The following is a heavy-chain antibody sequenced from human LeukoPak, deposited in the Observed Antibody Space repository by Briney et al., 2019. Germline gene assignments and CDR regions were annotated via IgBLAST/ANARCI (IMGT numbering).Heavy chain of an antibody. Sequence: ALRLSCAASGFTFSDYYMSWIRQAPGKGLEWVSYISSSGSTIYYADSVKGRFTISRDNAKNSLYLQMNSLRAEDTAVYYCARARPPITMVRGVITREYYYYGMDVWGQGTTVTVSS. V-gene: IGHV3-11*01. CDR2: ISSSGSTI. J-gene: IGHJ6*02. D-gene: IGHD3-10*01. CDR3: ARARPPITMVRGVITREYYYYGMDV. CDR1: GFTFSDYY.